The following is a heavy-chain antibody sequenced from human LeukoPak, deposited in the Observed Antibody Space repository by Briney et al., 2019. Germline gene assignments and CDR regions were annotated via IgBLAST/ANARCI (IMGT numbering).Heavy chain of an antibody. D-gene: IGHD6-13*01. CDR1: GFTFSSYW. CDR2: IKQDGSEK. J-gene: IGHJ4*02. V-gene: IGHV3-7*05. CDR3: ASLQVTAAPGMNFDS. Sequence: PGGSLRLSCAAAGFTFSSYWMTWVRQAPGKGLEWVANIKQDGSEKYYVDSVKGRFTISRDNVKNSLYLQMNSLRAEDTAVYYCASLQVTAAPGMNFDSWGQGTLVTVSS.